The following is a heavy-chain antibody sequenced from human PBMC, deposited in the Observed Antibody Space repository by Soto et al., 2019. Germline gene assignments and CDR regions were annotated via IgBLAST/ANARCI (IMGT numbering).Heavy chain of an antibody. J-gene: IGHJ6*02. CDR2: ISAYNGNT. V-gene: IGHV1-18*01. CDR1: GYTSTSYG. Sequence: ASVKVSCKASGYTSTSYGISWVRQAPGQGLEWMGWISAYNGNTNYAQKLQGRVTMTTDTSTGTAYMELRSLRSDDTAVYYCARTGGVRYYYGMDVWGQGTTVTVSS. CDR3: ARTGGVRYYYGMDV. D-gene: IGHD1-26*01.